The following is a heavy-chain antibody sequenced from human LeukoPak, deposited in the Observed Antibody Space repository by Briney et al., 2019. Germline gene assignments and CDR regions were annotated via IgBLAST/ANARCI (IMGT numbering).Heavy chain of an antibody. D-gene: IGHD3-9*01. V-gene: IGHV3-11*01. CDR1: GFTFSDYY. CDR2: ISSSGSTI. CDR3: AKDLAYDILTGYSNWFDP. Sequence: GGSLRLSCAASGFTFSDYYMSWIRQAPGKGLEWVSYISSSGSTIYYADSVKGRFTISRDNAKNSLYLQMNSLRAEDTAVYYCAKDLAYDILTGYSNWFDPWGQGTLVTVSS. J-gene: IGHJ5*02.